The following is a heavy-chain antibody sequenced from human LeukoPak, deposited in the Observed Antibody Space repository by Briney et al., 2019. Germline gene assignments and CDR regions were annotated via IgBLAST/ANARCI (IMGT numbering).Heavy chain of an antibody. V-gene: IGHV4-34*01. CDR3: ASLRVAYYYDSSAIDY. CDR2: INHSGST. CDR1: GGSFSGYY. J-gene: IGHJ4*02. Sequence: SETLSLTCVVYGGSFSGYYWSWIRQPPGKGLEWIGEINHSGSTNYNPSLKSRVTISVDTSKNQFSLKLSSVTAADTAVYYCASLRVAYYYDSSAIDYWGQGTLVTVSS. D-gene: IGHD3-22*01.